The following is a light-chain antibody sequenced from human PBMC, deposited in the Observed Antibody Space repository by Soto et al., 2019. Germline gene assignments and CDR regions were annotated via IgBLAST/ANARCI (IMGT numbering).Light chain of an antibody. CDR1: SSDVGGYSY. CDR2: DVS. V-gene: IGLV2-14*01. J-gene: IGLJ1*01. Sequence: QSVLTQPASVSGSPGQSIAISCTGTSSDVGGYSYVSWYQQQPGKAPKLVISDVSNRPSGVSDRVSGSKSGNTASLTISGLQTEDVADYYCASYTTSSTYVFGTGPKVTVL. CDR3: ASYTTSSTYV.